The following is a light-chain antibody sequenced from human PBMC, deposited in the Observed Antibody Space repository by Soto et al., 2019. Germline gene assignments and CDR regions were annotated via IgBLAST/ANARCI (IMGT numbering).Light chain of an antibody. CDR2: EVS. Sequence: DIVITQTPLCLSVTPVQPACISCKSSQSLLHSDGNTYLFWYVQKPGQPPQLLIYEVSNRFSGVPDRFSGSGSGTEFTLTISSLQPDDFATYYCQQYHSYPLTFGGGTKVDNK. CDR1: QSLLHSDGNTY. V-gene: IGKV2D-29*01. CDR3: QQYHSYPLT. J-gene: IGKJ4*01.